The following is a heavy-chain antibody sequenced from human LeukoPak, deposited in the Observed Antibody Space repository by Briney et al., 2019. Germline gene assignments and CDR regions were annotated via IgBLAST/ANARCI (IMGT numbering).Heavy chain of an antibody. CDR1: GFTFDDYA. CDR3: ARDSGSYLRWFDP. J-gene: IGHJ5*02. D-gene: IGHD1-26*01. V-gene: IGHV3-9*01. Sequence: GGSLRLSCAASGFTFDDYAMHWVRQDPGKGLEWVSGISWHSGSIDYADSVKGRFTISRDNAKNSLYLQMNSLRAEDTAVYYCARDSGSYLRWFDPWGQGTLVTVSS. CDR2: ISWHSGSI.